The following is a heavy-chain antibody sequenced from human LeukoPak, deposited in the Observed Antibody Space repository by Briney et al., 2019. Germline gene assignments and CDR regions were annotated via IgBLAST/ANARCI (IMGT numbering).Heavy chain of an antibody. Sequence: GGSLRLSCAASGFTVSSNYMSWVRQAPGKWLEWVSVIYSGGSTYYADSVKGRFTISRDNSKNTLYLQMNSLRAEDTAVYYCASFNVRDSNYDDYWGQGTLVTVSS. J-gene: IGHJ4*02. D-gene: IGHD4-11*01. CDR3: ASFNVRDSNYDDY. CDR1: GFTVSSNY. CDR2: IYSGGST. V-gene: IGHV3-53*01.